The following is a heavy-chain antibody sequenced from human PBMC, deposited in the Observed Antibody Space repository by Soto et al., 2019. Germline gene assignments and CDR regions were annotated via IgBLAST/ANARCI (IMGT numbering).Heavy chain of an antibody. CDR1: GFTFSSCG. V-gene: IGHV3-30*03. CDR3: ALPPYGSSSWYGYFQH. D-gene: IGHD6-13*01. Sequence: QVQLVESGGGVVQPGRSLRLSCAASGFTFSSCGMHWVRQAAGKGLEWVAVISYDGSNKYYVDSVKGRFTISRDNSKNTLYLQMNSLRAEDTAVYYCALPPYGSSSWYGYFQHWGQGTLVTVSS. CDR2: ISYDGSNK. J-gene: IGHJ1*01.